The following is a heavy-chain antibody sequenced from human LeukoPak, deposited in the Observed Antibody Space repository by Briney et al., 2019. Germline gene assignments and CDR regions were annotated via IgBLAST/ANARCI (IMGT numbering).Heavy chain of an antibody. CDR2: IYYTGTT. D-gene: IGHD4-17*01. CDR3: ASKSTDHGELRFDY. CDR1: GDSTNTYF. Sequence: RASETLSLTCTLSGDSTNTYFWSWIWQSPGKGLEWIGYIYYTGTTNYNPSLKSRVTISVDTSKNQFSLKVNSVTAADTGVYYCASKSTDHGELRFDYWGQGTLVTVSS. J-gene: IGHJ4*02. V-gene: IGHV4-59*01.